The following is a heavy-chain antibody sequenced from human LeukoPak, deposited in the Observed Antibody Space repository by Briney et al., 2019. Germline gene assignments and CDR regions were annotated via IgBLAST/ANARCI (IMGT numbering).Heavy chain of an antibody. D-gene: IGHD6-19*01. CDR2: ISSSSSYI. J-gene: IGHJ4*02. Sequence: GGSLRLSCAASGFTFSSYSMNWVRQAPGKGLEWVSSISSSSSYIYYADSVKGRFTISRDNAKNSLYLQMNSPRAEDTAVYYCARVVAVAGLEYWGQGTLVTVSS. CDR1: GFTFSSYS. CDR3: ARVVAVAGLEY. V-gene: IGHV3-21*01.